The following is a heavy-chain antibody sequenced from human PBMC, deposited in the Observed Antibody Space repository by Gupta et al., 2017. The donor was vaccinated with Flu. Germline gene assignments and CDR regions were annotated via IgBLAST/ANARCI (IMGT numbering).Heavy chain of an antibody. V-gene: IGHV5-51*01. Sequence: DVQLMQSGAQLSKPGESLTIPCKGSGYTFLSTWIGWVRQTPGRGLEWLGVIYPRDADTNYSPSFQGHVTMTVDKSLNTANLRWSSLRASDSGIYFCATFDAMGVTSSPIFWGQGTQVTVAS. D-gene: IGHD1-26*01. CDR2: IYPRDADT. CDR1: GYTFLSTW. CDR3: ATFDAMGVTSSPIF. J-gene: IGHJ4*02.